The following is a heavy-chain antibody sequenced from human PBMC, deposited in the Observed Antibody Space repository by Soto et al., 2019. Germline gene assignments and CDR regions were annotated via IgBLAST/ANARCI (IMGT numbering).Heavy chain of an antibody. Sequence: VGSLRLSCAASGFTFSSYSMNWVRQAPGKGLEWVSSISSSSYIYYADSVKGRFTISRDNAKNSLYLQMNSLRAEDTAVYYCARDGVVVVPAAPFDYWGQGTLVTVSS. D-gene: IGHD2-2*01. CDR2: ISSSSYI. V-gene: IGHV3-21*01. J-gene: IGHJ4*02. CDR3: ARDGVVVVPAAPFDY. CDR1: GFTFSSYS.